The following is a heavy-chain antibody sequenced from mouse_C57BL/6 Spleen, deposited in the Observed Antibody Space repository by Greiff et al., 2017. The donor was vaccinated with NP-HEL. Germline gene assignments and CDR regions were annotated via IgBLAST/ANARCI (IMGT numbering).Heavy chain of an antibody. Sequence: QVQLQQSGPELVKPGASVKISCKASGYTFTDYYINWVKQRPGQGLEWIGWIFPGSGSTYYNEKFKGKATLTVDKSSSTAYMLLSSLTSEDSAVYFCARSPNYYGSSYAMDYWGQGTSVTVSS. CDR2: IFPGSGST. D-gene: IGHD1-1*01. CDR3: ARSPNYYGSSYAMDY. V-gene: IGHV1-75*01. J-gene: IGHJ4*01. CDR1: GYTFTDYY.